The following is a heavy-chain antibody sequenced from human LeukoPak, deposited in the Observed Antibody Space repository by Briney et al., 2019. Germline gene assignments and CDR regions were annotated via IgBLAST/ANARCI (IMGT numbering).Heavy chain of an antibody. CDR3: ALNPDYYGSGSFDY. V-gene: IGHV3-30-3*01. J-gene: IGHJ4*02. Sequence: GGSLRLSCAASGFTFSSYAMDWVRQAPGKELEWVAVISYDGSKKDYADSVKGRFTISRDNSQNTLYLQMNSLRVEDTAVYYCALNPDYYGSGSFDYWGQGTLVTVSS. CDR1: GFTFSSYA. CDR2: ISYDGSKK. D-gene: IGHD3-10*01.